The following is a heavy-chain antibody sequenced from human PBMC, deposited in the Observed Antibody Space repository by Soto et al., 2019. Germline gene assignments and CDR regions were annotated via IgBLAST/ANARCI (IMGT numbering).Heavy chain of an antibody. J-gene: IGHJ6*02. Sequence: EVQVLESGGGLVQPGGSLRLSCVASGFTFSTYAMSWVRQAPGKGLEWVSAISGGASSTYYADSVKGRFTISRDNSKNTLYLQMNSLRAEDTAVYYCAKCRKNIAVEPAALDVWGQGTTVTVSS. CDR1: GFTFSTYA. CDR3: AKCRKNIAVEPAALDV. D-gene: IGHD2-2*01. V-gene: IGHV3-23*01. CDR2: ISGGASST.